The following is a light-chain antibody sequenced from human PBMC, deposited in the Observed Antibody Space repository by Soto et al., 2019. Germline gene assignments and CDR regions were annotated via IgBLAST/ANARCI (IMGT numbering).Light chain of an antibody. CDR1: QSVSSN. V-gene: IGKV3-15*01. CDR2: GAS. CDR3: QHYNNWPPWT. Sequence: EIVMTQSPATLSVSPGERATLSCRASQSVSSNLAWYQQKPGQAPRLLIYGASTRATGIPARFSGSGSGTDFPLTISRLQSEDFAVYYCQHYNNWPPWTFGQGTKVEIK. J-gene: IGKJ1*01.